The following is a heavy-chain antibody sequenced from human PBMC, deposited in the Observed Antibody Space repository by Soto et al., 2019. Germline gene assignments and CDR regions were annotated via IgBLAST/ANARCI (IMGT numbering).Heavy chain of an antibody. CDR2: INKNGGEK. J-gene: IGHJ4*02. Sequence: PGGSLRLSCAASGFIFTSYSMSWGRQAPGKGLEWVANINKNGGEKYYVDSVKGRFTISRDNAKNSLYLQRNSLRAEDTAVYYCARPWDTAIVSTWNYWGQGTLVTVYS. CDR1: GFIFTSYS. D-gene: IGHD5-18*01. CDR3: ARPWDTAIVSTWNY. V-gene: IGHV3-7*03.